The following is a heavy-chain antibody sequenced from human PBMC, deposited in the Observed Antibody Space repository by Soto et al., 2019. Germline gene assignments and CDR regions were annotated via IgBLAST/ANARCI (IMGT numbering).Heavy chain of an antibody. D-gene: IGHD3-9*01. CDR1: GVTFSTYG. CDR3: AKESYDILTGYYNVRRFFDY. V-gene: IGHV3-64*04. CDR2: ISSNGGST. J-gene: IGHJ4*02. Sequence: PGGSLRLSCSASGVTFSTYGMPWVRQATGKGLEYVSAISSNGGSTYYADSVKGRFTISRDNSKNTLYLQMNSLRAEDTAVYYSAKESYDILTGYYNVRRFFDYWGQGTLVTVSS.